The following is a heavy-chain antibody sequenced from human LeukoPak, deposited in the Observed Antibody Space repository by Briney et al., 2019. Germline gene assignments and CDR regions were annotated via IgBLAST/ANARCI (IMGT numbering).Heavy chain of an antibody. J-gene: IGHJ6*02. Sequence: SETLSLTCAVSGGSFNNYYWSWIRQSPGKGLEWIGEIDHSGGTSYNPSLEGRVSISVDTSMNQFSLKLSSVTAADTALYYCARVILSRVRVGTQYSYHYGLDVWGQGTTVTVSS. CDR1: GGSFNNYY. CDR2: IDHSGGT. V-gene: IGHV4-34*01. CDR3: ARVILSRVRVGTQYSYHYGLDV. D-gene: IGHD1-1*01.